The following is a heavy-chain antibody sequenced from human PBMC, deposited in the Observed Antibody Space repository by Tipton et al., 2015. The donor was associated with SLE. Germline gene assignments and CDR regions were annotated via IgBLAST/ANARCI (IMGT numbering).Heavy chain of an antibody. CDR2: IYYSGST. J-gene: IGHJ4*02. Sequence: TLSLTCTVSGGSISSYYWSWIRQPPGKGLEWIGYIYYSGSTNYNPSLKSRVTISVDTSKNQFSLKLSSVTAADTAVYYCARLAYCGGDCYSRYDFDYGGQGTLVTVSS. D-gene: IGHD2-21*01. CDR1: GGSISSYY. CDR3: ARLAYCGGDCYSRYDFDY. V-gene: IGHV4-59*13.